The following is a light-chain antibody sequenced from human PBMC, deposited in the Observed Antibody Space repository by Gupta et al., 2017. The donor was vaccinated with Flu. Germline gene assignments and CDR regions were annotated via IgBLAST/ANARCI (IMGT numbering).Light chain of an antibody. CDR3: QQYNSYPQR. CDR1: HDISNY. J-gene: IGKJ1*01. V-gene: IGKV1-16*01. CDR2: AAS. Sequence: VGDRVTTTCPAHHDISNYLAWYQQKPGKAPKSLIYAASSLQTGIPSRFSGSGSGTDFTLTISSLQPEDFAAYYCQQYNSYPQRFGQGTKLEIK.